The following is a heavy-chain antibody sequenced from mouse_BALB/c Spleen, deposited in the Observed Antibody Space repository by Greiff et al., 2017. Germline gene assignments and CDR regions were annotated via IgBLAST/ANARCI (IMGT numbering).Heavy chain of an antibody. Sequence: VQRVESGPGLVAPSQSLSITCTVSGFSFTGYGVNWVRQPPGKGLEWLGMIWGDGSTDYNSALKSRLSISKDNSKSQVFLKMNSLQTDDTARYYCARDHGYSSMDYWGQGTSVTVSS. D-gene: IGHD2-3*01. CDR1: GFSFTGYG. V-gene: IGHV2-6-7*01. J-gene: IGHJ4*01. CDR3: ARDHGYSSMDY. CDR2: IWGDGST.